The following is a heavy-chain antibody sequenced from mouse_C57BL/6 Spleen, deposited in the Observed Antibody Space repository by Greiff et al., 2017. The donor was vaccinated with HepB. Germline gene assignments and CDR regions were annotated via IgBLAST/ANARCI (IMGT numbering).Heavy chain of an antibody. J-gene: IGHJ2*01. CDR3: ARHEDGNFHFDY. Sequence: DVMLVESGGDLVKPGGSLKLSCAASGFTFSSYGMSWVRQTPDKRLEWVATISSGGSYTYYPDSVKGRFTISRDNAKNTLYLQMSSLKSEDTAMYYCARHEDGNFHFDYWGQGTTLTVSS. CDR1: GFTFSSYG. CDR2: ISSGGSYT. D-gene: IGHD2-1*01. V-gene: IGHV5-6*02.